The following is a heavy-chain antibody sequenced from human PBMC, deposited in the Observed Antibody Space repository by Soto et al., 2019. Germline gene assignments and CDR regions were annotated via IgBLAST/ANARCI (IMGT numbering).Heavy chain of an antibody. CDR3: RSYNSVSNPGFDY. CDR1: GFTFSYSA. CDR2: VRSKTTNFAT. D-gene: IGHD6-19*01. Sequence: PGESLNSSYAASGFTFSYSAFHWVRQASGKGLEWVCRVRSKTTNFATAYAASVNGRFTISREDSKNTAYLQMNSLKTEDTAEYTCRSYNSVSNPGFDYWGEGIMVTVSS. V-gene: IGHV3-73*01. J-gene: IGHJ3*01.